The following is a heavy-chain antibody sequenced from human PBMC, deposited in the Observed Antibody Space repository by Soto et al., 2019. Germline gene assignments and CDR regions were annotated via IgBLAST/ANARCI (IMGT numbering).Heavy chain of an antibody. CDR3: ARDRSTIQLWPE. J-gene: IGHJ4*02. D-gene: IGHD5-18*01. V-gene: IGHV3-21*01. CDR1: GFSFNTYS. CDR2: ISRTSTYI. Sequence: PGGSLRLSCVASGFSFNTYSMNWVRQAPGKGLEWVSSISRTSTYIYYADSVRGRFTISRDNAENSLYLQMDSLRADDTAVYYCARDRSTIQLWPEWGQGTLVTVSS.